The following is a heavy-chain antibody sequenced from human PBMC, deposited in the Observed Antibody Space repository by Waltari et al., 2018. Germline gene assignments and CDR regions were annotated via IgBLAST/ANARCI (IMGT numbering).Heavy chain of an antibody. CDR2: VKGDGTSP. Sequence: EVQLVESGGGLVQSGGSLRLSCADSGSDYWMAWVRQAPGKGLMWVSRVKGDGTSPTYADSVKGRFTVSRDSAKNMLYLQMNSLRAEDTAVYYCTTNPPGYWGQGTLVTVSS. CDR3: TTNPPGY. V-gene: IGHV3-74*01. J-gene: IGHJ4*02. CDR1: GSDYW.